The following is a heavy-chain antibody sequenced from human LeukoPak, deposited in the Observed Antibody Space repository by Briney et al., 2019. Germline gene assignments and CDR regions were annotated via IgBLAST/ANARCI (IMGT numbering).Heavy chain of an antibody. Sequence: PGGSLRLSCAASGFTFSSYSMNWVRQAPGKGLEWVSSISSSSSYIYYADSVKGRFTISRDNAKNSLYLQMNSLRAEDTAVYYCARGTGSYGGYVLVYWGQGTLVTVSS. V-gene: IGHV3-21*01. D-gene: IGHD5-12*01. CDR1: GFTFSSYS. CDR2: ISSSSSYI. CDR3: ARGTGSYGGYVLVY. J-gene: IGHJ4*02.